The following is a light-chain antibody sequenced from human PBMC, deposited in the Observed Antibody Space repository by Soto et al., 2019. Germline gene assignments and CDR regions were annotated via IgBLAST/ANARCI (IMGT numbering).Light chain of an antibody. V-gene: IGKV1-5*01. J-gene: IGKJ4*01. CDR3: QQYNSSPLT. CDR2: EGS. Sequence: DIQMTQSPSTLSASVGDRVTITSRANQSISSWLAWYQQKPGKAPKLLISEGSSLESGVPSRFSGSGSGTEFTLTISSLQPDDLATYYCQQYNSSPLTFGGGTKVEIK. CDR1: QSISSW.